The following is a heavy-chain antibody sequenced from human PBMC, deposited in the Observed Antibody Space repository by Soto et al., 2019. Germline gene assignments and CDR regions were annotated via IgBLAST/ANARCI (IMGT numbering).Heavy chain of an antibody. CDR1: GGSISSSSYY. J-gene: IGHJ5*02. Sequence: QLQLQESGPGLVKPSETLSLTCTVSGGSISSSSYYWGWIRQPPGKGLEWIGSIYYSGSTYYNPSRKSRVTISVDTSKNQFSLKLSSVTAADTAVYYCAREDSSSWLNWFDPWGQGTLVTVSS. D-gene: IGHD6-13*01. CDR3: AREDSSSWLNWFDP. CDR2: IYYSGST. V-gene: IGHV4-39*01.